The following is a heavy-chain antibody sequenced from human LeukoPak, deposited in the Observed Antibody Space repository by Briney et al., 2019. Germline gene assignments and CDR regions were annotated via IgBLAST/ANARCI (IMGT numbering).Heavy chain of an antibody. J-gene: IGHJ6*02. CDR3: AKDSAGLDYYYYGMDV. Sequence: PGGSLRLSCAASGFTFDDYTMHWVRQAPGKGLEWVSLISWDGGSTYYADSVKGRFTISRDNSKNSLYLQMNSLRTEDTALYYCAKDSAGLDYYYYGMDVWGQGTTVTVSS. CDR2: ISWDGGST. V-gene: IGHV3-43*01. D-gene: IGHD1-14*01. CDR1: GFTFDDYT.